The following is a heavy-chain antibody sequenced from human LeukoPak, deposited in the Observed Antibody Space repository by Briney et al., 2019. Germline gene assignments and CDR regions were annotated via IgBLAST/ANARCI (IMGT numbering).Heavy chain of an antibody. V-gene: IGHV4-31*03. J-gene: IGHJ4*02. Sequence: PSETLSLTCTVSGGSITSGTYYWTWIRHHPGKGLEWIGYIYSSGDTQYNPSLKSRVTISVDTSKNQFSLKLSSVTAADTAVYYCARVMVYSSSSHFDYWGQGTLVTVSS. CDR1: GGSITSGTYY. D-gene: IGHD6-6*01. CDR2: IYSSGDT. CDR3: ARVMVYSSSSHFDY.